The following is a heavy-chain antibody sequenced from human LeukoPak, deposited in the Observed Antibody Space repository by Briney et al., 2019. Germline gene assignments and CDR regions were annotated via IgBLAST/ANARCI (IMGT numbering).Heavy chain of an antibody. Sequence: GGSLRLSCAASGFTFSSYAMHWVRQAPGKGLEWVAVISYDGSNKYYADSVKGRFTISRDNTKNTLYLQMNSLRAEDTAVYYCARGTTYSSGWYYFDYWGQGTLVTVSS. V-gene: IGHV3-30-3*01. CDR2: ISYDGSNK. CDR1: GFTFSSYA. CDR3: ARGTTYSSGWYYFDY. D-gene: IGHD6-19*01. J-gene: IGHJ4*02.